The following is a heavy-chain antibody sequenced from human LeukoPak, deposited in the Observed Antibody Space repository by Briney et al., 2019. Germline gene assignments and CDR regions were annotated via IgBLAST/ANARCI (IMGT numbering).Heavy chain of an antibody. J-gene: IGHJ4*02. CDR3: ARANYYDISGYDY. D-gene: IGHD3-22*01. CDR2: ITSSGNTI. Sequence: QPGRSLRLSCAASGFTFRSYEMNWVRQAPGKGLEWVSYITSSGNTIYYADSVKGRFTISRDNAKNSLYLQMNSLRAEDTAVYYCARANYYDISGYDYWGQGTLVTVSS. V-gene: IGHV3-48*03. CDR1: GFTFRSYE.